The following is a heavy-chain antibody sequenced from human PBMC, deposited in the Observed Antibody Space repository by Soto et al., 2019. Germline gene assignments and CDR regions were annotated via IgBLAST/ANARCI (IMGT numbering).Heavy chain of an antibody. CDR2: IFPSDSDT. V-gene: IGHV5-51*01. J-gene: IGHJ5*02. CDR1: GYRFTSYW. D-gene: IGHD3-22*01. Sequence: PGESLKISCKASGYRFTSYWIAWVRQMPGKGLEWMGIIFPSDSDTRYSPSFQGQVTISADRSTSTVFLQWASLKASDTAVYFCARKDKSGYFNWFDPWGQGTLVTVSS. CDR3: ARKDKSGYFNWFDP.